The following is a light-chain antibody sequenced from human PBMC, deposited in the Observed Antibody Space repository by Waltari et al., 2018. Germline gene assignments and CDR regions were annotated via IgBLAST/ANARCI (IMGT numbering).Light chain of an antibody. J-gene: IGLJ2*01. CDR1: SSDVGNYEY. CDR3: SSYTGRNNNLL. V-gene: IGLV2-8*01. Sequence: QSALTQPPSASGSPGQSVTISCTGTSSDVGNYEYVSWYQQHPGKAPRLLIYEVTKRAAGVPDRFSGSKSGNAASLTVSGLQAEDEADYYCSSYTGRNNNLLFGGGTKLTVL. CDR2: EVT.